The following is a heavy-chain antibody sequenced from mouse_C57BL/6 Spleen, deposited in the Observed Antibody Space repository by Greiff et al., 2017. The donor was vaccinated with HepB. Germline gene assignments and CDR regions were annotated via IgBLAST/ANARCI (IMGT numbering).Heavy chain of an antibody. CDR1: GYTFTSYW. CDR3: AYINYEGYYYAMDY. Sequence: QVQLQQPGAELVRPGSSVKLSCKASGYTFTSYWMHWVKQRPIQGLEWIGNIDPSDSETHYNQKFKDKATLTVDKSSSTAYMQLSSLTSEDSAVYYCAYINYEGYYYAMDYWGQGTSVTVSS. J-gene: IGHJ4*01. V-gene: IGHV1-52*01. D-gene: IGHD2-5*01. CDR2: IDPSDSET.